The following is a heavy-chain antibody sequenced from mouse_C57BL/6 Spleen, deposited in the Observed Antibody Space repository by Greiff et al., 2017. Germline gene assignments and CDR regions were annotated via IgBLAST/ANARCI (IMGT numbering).Heavy chain of an antibody. D-gene: IGHD1-1*01. J-gene: IGHJ4*01. Sequence: VQLQQSGPELVKPGASVKISCKASGYSFTGYYMNWVKQSPEKSLEWIGEINPSTGGTTYNQKFKAKATLTVDKSSSTAYMQLKSLTSEDSAVYYCAKITTEGAMDYWGQGTSVTVSS. V-gene: IGHV1-42*01. CDR1: GYSFTGYY. CDR3: AKITTEGAMDY. CDR2: INPSTGGT.